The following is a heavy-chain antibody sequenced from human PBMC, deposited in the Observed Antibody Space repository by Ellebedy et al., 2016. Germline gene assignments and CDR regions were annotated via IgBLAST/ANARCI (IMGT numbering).Heavy chain of an antibody. Sequence: GGSLRLXXAASGFTFGDYGMHWVRQAPGKGLEWVSVMSYDGGNEHYADSVKGRFTISRDNSKNTLYLEMSSLRPEDTAVYYCAREDGGGPFDYWGQGTLVTVSS. D-gene: IGHD4-23*01. CDR1: GFTFGDYG. CDR2: MSYDGGNE. J-gene: IGHJ4*02. CDR3: AREDGGGPFDY. V-gene: IGHV3-30*03.